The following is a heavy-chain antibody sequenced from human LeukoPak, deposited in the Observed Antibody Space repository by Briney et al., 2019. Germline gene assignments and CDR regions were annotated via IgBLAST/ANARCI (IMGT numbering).Heavy chain of an antibody. Sequence: PGGSLRLSCAASGFTFSSYSMNWVRQAPGKGLEWVSSISSSSSYIYYADSVKGRFTISRDNAKNSLYLQMNSLRAEDTAVYYGARGLSGYDYSFDYWGQGTLVTVSS. D-gene: IGHD5-12*01. V-gene: IGHV3-21*01. J-gene: IGHJ4*02. CDR2: ISSSSSYI. CDR3: ARGLSGYDYSFDY. CDR1: GFTFSSYS.